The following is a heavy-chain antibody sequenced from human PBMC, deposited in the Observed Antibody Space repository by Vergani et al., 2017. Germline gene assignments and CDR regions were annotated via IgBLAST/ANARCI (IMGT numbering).Heavy chain of an antibody. CDR3: ARQSRDVFCTNGVCPLGY. V-gene: IGHV3-48*01. Sequence: VQLVESGGGEVQPGRSLRLSCSAAGCPFSDYGVHWVRQAPGKGLEWVSYISRSSSTIYYADSVKGRFTISRDNAKNSLHLQMNNLRAEDTAVYYCARQSRDVFCTNGVCPLGYWGQGALVTVSS. CDR1: GCPFSDYG. J-gene: IGHJ4*02. CDR2: ISRSSSTI. D-gene: IGHD2-8*01.